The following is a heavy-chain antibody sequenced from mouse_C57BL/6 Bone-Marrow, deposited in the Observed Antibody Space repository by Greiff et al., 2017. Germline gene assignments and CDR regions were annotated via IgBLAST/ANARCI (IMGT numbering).Heavy chain of an antibody. D-gene: IGHD2-5*01. CDR2: INPSSGYT. CDR3: SRYYSNYFYYAMDY. V-gene: IGHV1-7*01. CDR1: GYTFTSYW. J-gene: IGHJ4*01. Sequence: QVQLQQSGAELAKPGASVKLSCKASGYTFTSYWMHWVKQRPGQCLEWIGYINPSSGYTKYNQKFKDKATLTADKSSSTAYMQLSSLTYEDSAVYYCSRYYSNYFYYAMDYWGQGTSVTVSS.